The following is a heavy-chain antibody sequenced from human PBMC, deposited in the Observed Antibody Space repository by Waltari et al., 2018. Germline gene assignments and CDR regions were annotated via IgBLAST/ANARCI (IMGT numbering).Heavy chain of an antibody. CDR2: ISIDGSNK. V-gene: IGHV3-30-3*01. Sequence: QVQLVESGGGVVQPGRSLRLSCAASGFTFSSYAMHWVRQAPGKGLEWVAVISIDGSNKYDADSGKGRFTISIDNSKNTLDLQMNSLRAEDTAVYYCARGVSPRRSYFDYWGQGTLVTVSS. CDR3: ARGVSPRRSYFDY. CDR1: GFTFSSYA. D-gene: IGHD6-6*01. J-gene: IGHJ4*02.